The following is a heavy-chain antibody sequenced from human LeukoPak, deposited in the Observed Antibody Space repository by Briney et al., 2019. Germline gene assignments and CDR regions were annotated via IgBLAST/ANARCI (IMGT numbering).Heavy chain of an antibody. CDR1: GFTFSDYY. CDR2: IRYDGSNR. J-gene: IGHJ4*02. D-gene: IGHD3-22*01. CDR3: AKDIAYGPADSSGYYLYYFDH. V-gene: IGHV3-30*02. Sequence: GGSLRLSCAASGFTFSDYYMSWIRQAPGKGLEWVAFIRYDGSNRYYADSVKGRFTISRDSSKNTLYLQMNSLRAEDTAVYYCAKDIAYGPADSSGYYLYYFDHWGQGTLVTVSS.